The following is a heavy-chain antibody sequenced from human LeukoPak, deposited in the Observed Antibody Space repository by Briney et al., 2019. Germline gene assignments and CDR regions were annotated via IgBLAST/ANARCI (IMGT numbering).Heavy chain of an antibody. J-gene: IGHJ4*02. CDR1: GLIFSNAW. CDR3: ARDQLAYSGYDTLFDY. D-gene: IGHD5-12*01. V-gene: IGHV3-30*03. CDR2: ISYDGSNK. Sequence: GRSLRLSCEASGLIFSNAWMNWVRQAPGKGLEWVAVISYDGSNKYYAESVKGRFTISRDNSKNTLYLQLNSLRPDDTAVYYCARDQLAYSGYDTLFDYWGQGTLVTVSS.